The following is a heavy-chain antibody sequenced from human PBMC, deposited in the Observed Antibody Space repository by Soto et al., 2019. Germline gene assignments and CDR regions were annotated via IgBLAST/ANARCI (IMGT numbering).Heavy chain of an antibody. Sequence: GGSLRLSCAASGFTFSSYGMHWVRQAPGKGLEWVAVISYDGSNKYYADSVKGRFTISRDNSKNTLYLQMNSLRAEDTAVYYCAKDHYGGNSGIEYWGQGTLVTVSS. CDR1: GFTFSSYG. J-gene: IGHJ4*02. CDR3: AKDHYGGNSGIEY. V-gene: IGHV3-30*18. CDR2: ISYDGSNK. D-gene: IGHD4-17*01.